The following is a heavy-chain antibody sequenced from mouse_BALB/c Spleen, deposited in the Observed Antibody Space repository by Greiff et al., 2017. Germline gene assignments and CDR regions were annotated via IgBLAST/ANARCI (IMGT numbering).Heavy chain of an antibody. D-gene: IGHD1-2*01. CDR1: GYTFTDYA. J-gene: IGHJ4*01. V-gene: IGHV1S137*01. Sequence: QVQLQQSGAELVRPGVSVKISCKGSGYTFTDYAMHWVKQSHAKSLEWIGVISTYYGDASYNQKFKGKATMTVDKSSSTAYMELARLTSEDSAIYYCARSGTATGAMDYWGQGTSVTVSS. CDR3: ARSGTATGAMDY. CDR2: ISTYYGDA.